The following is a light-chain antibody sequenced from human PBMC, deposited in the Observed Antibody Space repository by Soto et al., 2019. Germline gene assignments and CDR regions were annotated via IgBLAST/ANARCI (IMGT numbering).Light chain of an antibody. Sequence: QSVLTQPPSASGTPGQRVTISCPGSSSNIGSNTVNWYQQLPGTAPKLLMYSNRQRPSGVPDRFSGSKSGTSASLAINGLQSEDEADYYCATWDDSLNALYVFGNGTKVTVL. CDR3: ATWDDSLNALYV. V-gene: IGLV1-44*01. CDR2: SNR. CDR1: SSNIGSNT. J-gene: IGLJ1*01.